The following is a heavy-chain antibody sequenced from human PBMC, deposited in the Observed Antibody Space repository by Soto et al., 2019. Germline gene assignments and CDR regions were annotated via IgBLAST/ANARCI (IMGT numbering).Heavy chain of an antibody. J-gene: IGHJ6*02. CDR2: INTYNGNT. Sequence: QVLLVQSGAEVKNPGASVKVSCKASGYTFTRYGIGWARQAPGQGLEWMGWINTYNGNTNYAQNVQGRVTLTTDTSTSTAYMELRSLRSNDTAIYYCAMVDVYVTPSPQDVWGQGTTVIVSS. CDR1: GYTFTRYG. V-gene: IGHV1-18*01. D-gene: IGHD3-16*01. CDR3: AMVDVYVTPSPQDV.